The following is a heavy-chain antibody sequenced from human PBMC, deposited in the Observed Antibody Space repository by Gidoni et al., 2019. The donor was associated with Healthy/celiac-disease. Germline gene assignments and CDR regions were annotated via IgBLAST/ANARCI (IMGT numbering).Heavy chain of an antibody. J-gene: IGHJ5*02. Sequence: QVQLVQSGAEVKKPGASVKVSCKASGYTFTSYDINWVRQATGQGLEWMGWMNPNSGNTGYAQKFQGRVTMTRNTSISTAYMELSSLRSEDTAVYYCARREEGWSSSSEAWFDPWGQGTLVTVSS. CDR3: ARREEGWSSSSEAWFDP. D-gene: IGHD6-6*01. CDR2: MNPNSGNT. V-gene: IGHV1-8*01. CDR1: GYTFTSYD.